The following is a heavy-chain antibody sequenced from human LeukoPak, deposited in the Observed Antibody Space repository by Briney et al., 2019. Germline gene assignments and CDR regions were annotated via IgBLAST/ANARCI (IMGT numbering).Heavy chain of an antibody. CDR3: ARGRRTIFGVVTQFDY. D-gene: IGHD3-3*01. CDR2: ISSSSSTI. CDR1: GFTFSSYS. J-gene: IGHJ4*02. V-gene: IGHV3-48*01. Sequence: GGSLRLSCAASGFTFSSYSMNWVRQATGKGLEWVSYISSSSSTIYYADSVKGRFTISRDNAKNSLYLQMNSLRAEDTAVYYCARGRRTIFGVVTQFDYWGQGTLVTVSS.